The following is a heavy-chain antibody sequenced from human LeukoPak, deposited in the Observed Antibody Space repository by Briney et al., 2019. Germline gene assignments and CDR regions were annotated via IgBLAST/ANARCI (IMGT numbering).Heavy chain of an antibody. Sequence: GGSLRLSCAASGFTFSRSGMNWVRQAPGKGLEWVSSISSSSSTIYYTDSVKGRFTISRDNAKNSLYLQMNSLRAEDTAVYYCARDRGQQLVEEGFDYWGQGTLVTVSS. CDR1: GFTFSRSG. V-gene: IGHV3-48*04. CDR2: ISSSSSTI. D-gene: IGHD6-13*01. CDR3: ARDRGQQLVEEGFDY. J-gene: IGHJ4*02.